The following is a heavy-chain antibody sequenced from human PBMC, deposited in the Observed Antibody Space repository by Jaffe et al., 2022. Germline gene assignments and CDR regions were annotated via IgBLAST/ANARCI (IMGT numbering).Heavy chain of an antibody. CDR2: ISGSGGST. D-gene: IGHD3-3*01. CDR3: AKGLTREEYYDFWSGYLLRDYYMDV. Sequence: EVQLLESGGGLVQPGGSLRLSCAASGFTFSSYAMSWVRQAPGKGLEWVSAISGSGGSTYYADSVKGRFTISRDNSKNTLYLQMNSLRAEDTAVYYCAKGLTREEYYDFWSGYLLRDYYMDVWGKGTTVTVSS. CDR1: GFTFSSYA. V-gene: IGHV3-23*01. J-gene: IGHJ6*03.